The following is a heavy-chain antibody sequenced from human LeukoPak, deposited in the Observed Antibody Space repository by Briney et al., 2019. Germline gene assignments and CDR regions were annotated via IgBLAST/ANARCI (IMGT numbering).Heavy chain of an antibody. J-gene: IGHJ3*02. CDR3: AKEGIGGYDLESAFDI. V-gene: IGHV3-30*02. Sequence: GGSLRLSSAASGFTFSSYGMHWVRQAPGKGLEWVAFIRYDGSNKYYADSVKGRFTISRDNSKNTLYLQMNSLRAEDTAVYYCAKEGIGGYDLESAFDIWGQGTMVTVSS. D-gene: IGHD5-12*01. CDR1: GFTFSSYG. CDR2: IRYDGSNK.